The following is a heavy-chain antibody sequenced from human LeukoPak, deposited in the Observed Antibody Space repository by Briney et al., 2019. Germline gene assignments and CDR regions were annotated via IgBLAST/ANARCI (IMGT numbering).Heavy chain of an antibody. D-gene: IGHD6-19*01. Sequence: ASVKVSCKASGYTFTDYALHWVRQAPGQSLEWMGWITTGRGETRYSQDFQRRITLTRDKSANTVYMDLSDLTSEDAAVYYCARGGQQWRGGNYFDSWGQGTLVAVSS. CDR2: ITTGRGET. CDR1: GYTFTDYA. CDR3: ARGGQQWRGGNYFDS. J-gene: IGHJ4*02. V-gene: IGHV1-3*03.